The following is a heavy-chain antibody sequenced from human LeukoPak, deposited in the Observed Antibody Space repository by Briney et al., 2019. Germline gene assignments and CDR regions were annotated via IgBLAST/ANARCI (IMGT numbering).Heavy chain of an antibody. CDR3: ATERGAFVNY. CDR1: GYTFTSYD. CDR2: NSHSGNT. V-gene: IGHV1-8*01. D-gene: IGHD2-15*01. Sequence: GASVKVSCKASGYTFTSYDINWVRQATGQGLEWMGWNSHSGNTGYGQKFQGRVTMTEDTSTDTAYMELSSLRSEDTAVYYCATERGAFVNYWGQGTLVTVSS. J-gene: IGHJ4*02.